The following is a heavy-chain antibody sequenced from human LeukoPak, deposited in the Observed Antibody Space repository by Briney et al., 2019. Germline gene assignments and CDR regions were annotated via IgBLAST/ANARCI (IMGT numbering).Heavy chain of an antibody. D-gene: IGHD3-22*01. V-gene: IGHV3-7*01. J-gene: IGHJ4*02. CDR1: GFTFSSFC. CDR2: INQDGSEK. CDR3: ARGRFHYDSSGYSSFYH. Sequence: GGSLRLSCVASGFTFSSFCMSWVRQAPGKGLEWVANINQDGSEKYYVDSVKGRFTISRDNAHNSLYLQMSSLRAEDTAVYYCARGRFHYDSSGYSSFYHWGQGTLVTVSS.